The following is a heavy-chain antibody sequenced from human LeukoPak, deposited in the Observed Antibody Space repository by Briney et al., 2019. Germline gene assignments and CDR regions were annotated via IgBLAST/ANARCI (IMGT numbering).Heavy chain of an antibody. V-gene: IGHV3-23*01. D-gene: IGHD5/OR15-5a*01. CDR1: GFTFSSYA. CDR2: ISERDHNT. J-gene: IGHJ4*02. CDR3: AKGGLSRAGLDF. Sequence: GGSLRLSCAASGFTFSSYAMTWVRQAPGKGLEWVSSISERDHNTYYADSVKGRFTISRDNSKNTLYLQMNSLRAEDTAVYYCAKGGLSRAGLDFWGQGTLVTVSS.